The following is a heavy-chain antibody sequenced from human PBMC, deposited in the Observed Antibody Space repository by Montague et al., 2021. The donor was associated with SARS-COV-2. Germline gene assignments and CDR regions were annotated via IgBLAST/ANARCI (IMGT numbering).Heavy chain of an antibody. CDR3: AHSSGVDWLPRSWFDS. D-gene: IGHD3-9*01. V-gene: IGHV2-5*02. CDR2: IYWDDDK. Sequence: PALVKPTQTLTLTCTFSGFSLSTIGVGVGWIRQPPGKALEWLALIYWDDDKRYSPFLRSRLTITKDTSKNQVVLTMTNMDPVDTATYFCAHSSGVDWLPRSWFDSCHQRTLITVA. CDR1: GFSLSTIGVG. J-gene: IGHJ5*01.